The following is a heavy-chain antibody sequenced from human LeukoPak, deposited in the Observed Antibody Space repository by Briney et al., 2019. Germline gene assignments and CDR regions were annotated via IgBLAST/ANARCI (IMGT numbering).Heavy chain of an antibody. V-gene: IGHV1-2*02. D-gene: IGHD6-19*01. CDR1: GYTFTGHY. Sequence: ASVKVSCKASGYTFTGHYMHWVRQAPGQGLEWMGWINPNSGGTNYAQKFQGRVTMTRDTSISTAYMELSRLRSDDTAVYYCARDWGWGTSSSGWYDYWGQGTLVTVSS. CDR3: ARDWGWGTSSSGWYDY. J-gene: IGHJ4*02. CDR2: INPNSGGT.